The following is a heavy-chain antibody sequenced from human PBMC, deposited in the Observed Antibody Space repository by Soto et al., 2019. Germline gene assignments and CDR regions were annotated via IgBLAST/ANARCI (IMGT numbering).Heavy chain of an antibody. J-gene: IGHJ6*02. Sequence: SETLSLTCTVSGGSISSGGYYWSWIRQHPGKGLEWIGYIYYSGSTYYNPSLKSRVTISVDTSKNQFSLKLSSVTAADTAVYYCARDPIVVVPAAMDMRGYYYYGMDVWGQGTKVTVSS. CDR3: ARDPIVVVPAAMDMRGYYYYGMDV. D-gene: IGHD2-2*01. CDR1: GGSISSGGYY. CDR2: IYYSGST. V-gene: IGHV4-31*03.